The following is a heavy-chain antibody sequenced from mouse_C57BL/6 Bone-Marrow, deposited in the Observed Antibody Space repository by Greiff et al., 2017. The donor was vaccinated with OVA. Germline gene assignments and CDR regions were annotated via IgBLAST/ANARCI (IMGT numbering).Heavy chain of an antibody. J-gene: IGHJ3*01. V-gene: IGHV1-61*01. CDR1: GYTFTSYW. CDR3: ASSYSKGGFAY. Sequence: VQLQQPGAELVRPGSSVKLSCKASGYTFTSYWMDWVKQRPGQGLEWIGNIYPSDSETPYNQKFKDKATLTVDKSSRTAYMQLSSLTSEDSAVYYCASSYSKGGFAYWGQGTLVTVSA. CDR2: IYPSDSET. D-gene: IGHD2-5*01.